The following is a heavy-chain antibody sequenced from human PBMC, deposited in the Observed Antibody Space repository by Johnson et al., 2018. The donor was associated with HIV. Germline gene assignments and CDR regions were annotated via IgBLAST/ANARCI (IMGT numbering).Heavy chain of an antibody. CDR3: VAATGANGLDI. CDR2: IGNAGDT. CDR1: GFSPRSYD. Sequence: VQLVESGGGLVQPGGSLRLSCAASGFSPRSYDMHWVRQRTGKGLEWVSGIGNAGDTYYPASVKGRFTISRVNAKNSLYLQMNSLRAGDTAVYYCVAATGANGLDIWGQGTKVTVSS. V-gene: IGHV3-13*01. J-gene: IGHJ3*02. D-gene: IGHD1-26*01.